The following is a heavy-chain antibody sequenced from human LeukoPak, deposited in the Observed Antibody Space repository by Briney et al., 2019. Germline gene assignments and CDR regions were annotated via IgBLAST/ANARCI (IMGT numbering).Heavy chain of an antibody. Sequence: PGGSLRLSCAASGFTFSSYSMNWVRQAPGKGLEWVSGISGSGGSTYYADSVKGRFTISRDNSKNTLYLQMNSLRVEDTAVYYCARADYGSVPYYYGMEVWGQGTTVTVSS. CDR1: GFTFSSYS. V-gene: IGHV3-23*01. D-gene: IGHD3-10*01. J-gene: IGHJ6*02. CDR2: ISGSGGST. CDR3: ARADYGSVPYYYGMEV.